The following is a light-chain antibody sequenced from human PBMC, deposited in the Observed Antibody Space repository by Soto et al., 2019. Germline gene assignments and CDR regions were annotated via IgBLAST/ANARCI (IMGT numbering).Light chain of an antibody. V-gene: IGKV2-30*01. CDR3: MQGTRWPP. CDR2: KVS. J-gene: IGKJ1*01. CDR1: QSLVYRDGNTC. Sequence: DVVMTQSPLSLPVTLGQPASISCRSGQSLVYRDGNTCLVYKVSNRDSGVPDRFSGGGSGTDFTLKISRVEAADVGVYYCMQGTRWPPFGQGTKVEIK.